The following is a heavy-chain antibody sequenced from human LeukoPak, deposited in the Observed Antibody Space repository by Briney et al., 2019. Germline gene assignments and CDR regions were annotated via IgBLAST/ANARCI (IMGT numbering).Heavy chain of an antibody. CDR1: GDSISSYY. V-gene: IGHV4-59*01. Sequence: SETLSLTCTVSGDSISSYYWSWIRQPPGKGLEWIGYIYHSGSTNYNPSLKSRVTISADTSKDQFSLRLASVTAADAAVYYCATGYSSTWYYFDYWGQGTLVTVSS. J-gene: IGHJ4*02. CDR2: IYHSGST. CDR3: ATGYSSTWYYFDY. D-gene: IGHD6-13*01.